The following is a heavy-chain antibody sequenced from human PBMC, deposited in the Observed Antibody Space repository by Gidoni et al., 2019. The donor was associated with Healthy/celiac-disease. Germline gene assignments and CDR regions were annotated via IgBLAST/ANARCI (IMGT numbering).Heavy chain of an antibody. CDR3: AVLYSSSSGEPDFDY. D-gene: IGHD6-6*01. J-gene: IGHJ4*02. Sequence: EVQLVESGGGLVKPGGSLRLYCACSGFTFSRYSMNGVRQAPGKGLDWVSSISSSSSYIYYADYVKGRFTISRDNAKNSLYLQMNSLRAEDTAVYYCAVLYSSSSGEPDFDYWGQGTRVTVSS. V-gene: IGHV3-21*01. CDR2: ISSSSSYI. CDR1: GFTFSRYS.